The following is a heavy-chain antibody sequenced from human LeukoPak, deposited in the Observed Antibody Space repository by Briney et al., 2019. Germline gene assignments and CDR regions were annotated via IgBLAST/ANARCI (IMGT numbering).Heavy chain of an antibody. CDR2: ISSNGGST. J-gene: IGHJ4*02. Sequence: GGSLRLSCAASGFTFSSYAMHWVRQAPGKGLEYVSAISSNGGSTYYANSVKGRFTISRDNSKNTLYLQMGSLRAEDMAVYYCAKDGYSSIPGFHFEYWGQGTPVTVSS. CDR1: GFTFSSYA. D-gene: IGHD6-13*01. CDR3: AKDGYSSIPGFHFEY. V-gene: IGHV3-64*01.